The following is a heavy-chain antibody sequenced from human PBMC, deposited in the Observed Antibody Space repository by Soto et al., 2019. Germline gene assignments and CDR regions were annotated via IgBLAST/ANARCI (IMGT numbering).Heavy chain of an antibody. CDR3: AKVLGYCSGGSCWYFDY. Sequence: EVQLLESGGGLVQPGGSLRLSCAASGFTFSSYAMSWVRQAPGKGLEWVSAISGSGGRTYYADSVRGRFTISRDNSKNTLYLQMNRLRAEDTAVYYCAKVLGYCSGGSCWYFDYWGQETLVTVSS. CDR1: GFTFSSYA. CDR2: ISGSGGRT. J-gene: IGHJ4*02. V-gene: IGHV3-23*01. D-gene: IGHD2-15*01.